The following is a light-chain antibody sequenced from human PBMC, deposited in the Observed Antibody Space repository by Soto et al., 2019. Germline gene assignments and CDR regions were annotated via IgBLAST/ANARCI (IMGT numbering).Light chain of an antibody. V-gene: IGKV3-11*01. CDR1: PSVPNY. CDR3: QQRNIWPPVT. Sequence: EIVLTQSPATLSLSPGERATLSCRASPSVPNYLAWYQQKPCQAPRLLIYGAFNRATGIPARFSGSGSGADFTLTISSLEPEDFAVYYCQQRNIWPPVTFGQGTRLEIK. CDR2: GAF. J-gene: IGKJ5*01.